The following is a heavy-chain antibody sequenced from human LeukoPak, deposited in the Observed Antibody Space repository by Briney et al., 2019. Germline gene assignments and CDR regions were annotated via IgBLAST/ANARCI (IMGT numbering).Heavy chain of an antibody. Sequence: PGGSLRLSCAASGFTFSSYEMNWVRQAPGKGLEWVSYISSSGSTIYYADSVKGRFTISRDNAKNSLYLQMNSLRAEDTAVYYCARRGSDDAFDIWGPGTMVTVSS. J-gene: IGHJ3*02. CDR2: ISSSGSTI. CDR1: GFTFSSYE. D-gene: IGHD2-15*01. V-gene: IGHV3-48*03. CDR3: ARRGSDDAFDI.